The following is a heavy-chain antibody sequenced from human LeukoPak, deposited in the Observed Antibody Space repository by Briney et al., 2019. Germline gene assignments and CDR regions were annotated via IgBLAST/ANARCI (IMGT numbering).Heavy chain of an antibody. Sequence: GGSLRLSCAASGFTFSNYAVHWVRQAPGKGLQWVAVISYDGSNKYYADSVKGRFAISRDNSKNTLYLQMNSLRAEDTAVYYCARSGGFGRDGYNFFDYWGQGTLVTVSS. J-gene: IGHJ4*02. CDR3: ARSGGFGRDGYNFFDY. CDR1: GFTFSNYA. CDR2: ISYDGSNK. D-gene: IGHD5-24*01. V-gene: IGHV3-30*01.